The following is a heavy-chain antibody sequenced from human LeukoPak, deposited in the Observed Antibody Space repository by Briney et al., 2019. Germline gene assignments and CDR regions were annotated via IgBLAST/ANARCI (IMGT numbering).Heavy chain of an antibody. V-gene: IGHV4-39*01. CDR1: GGSISSSSYY. Sequence: PSETLSLTCTVFGGSISSSSYYWGWIRQPPGKGLEWIGSIYYSGNTYYNPSLKSRVTISVDTSKNQFSLKLSSVTAADTAVYYCAIVPPVPAAPFDYWGQGTLVTVSS. D-gene: IGHD2-2*01. CDR3: AIVPPVPAAPFDY. J-gene: IGHJ4*02. CDR2: IYYSGNT.